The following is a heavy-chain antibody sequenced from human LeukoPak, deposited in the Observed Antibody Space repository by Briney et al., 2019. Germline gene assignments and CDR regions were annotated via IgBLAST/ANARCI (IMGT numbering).Heavy chain of an antibody. CDR2: ISGSGGST. CDR3: AKHLNYYDSSGTRRNFDY. J-gene: IGHJ4*02. V-gene: IGHV3-23*01. D-gene: IGHD3-22*01. CDR1: GFTFSSYA. Sequence: GGSLRLSCAASGFTFSSYAMHWVRQAPGKGLEWVSAISGSGGSTYYADSVKGRFTISRDNSKNTLYLQMNSLRAEDTAVYYCAKHLNYYDSSGTRRNFDYWGQGTLVTVSS.